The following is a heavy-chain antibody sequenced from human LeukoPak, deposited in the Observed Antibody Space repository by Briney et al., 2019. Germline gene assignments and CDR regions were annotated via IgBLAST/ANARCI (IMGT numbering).Heavy chain of an antibody. J-gene: IGHJ4*02. CDR1: GYTFTSYG. CDR3: ARERISGHDYGDY. CDR2: ISAYNGNT. D-gene: IGHD3-3*02. Sequence: ASVKVSCKASGYTFTSYGISWVRQAPGQGLEWMGWISAYNGNTNYAQKFQGRVTMTRDTSISTAYMELSRLRSDDTAVYYCARERISGHDYGDYWGQGTLVTVSS. V-gene: IGHV1-18*01.